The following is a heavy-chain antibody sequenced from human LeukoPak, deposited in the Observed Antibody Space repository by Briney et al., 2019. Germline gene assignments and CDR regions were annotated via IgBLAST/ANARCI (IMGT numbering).Heavy chain of an antibody. D-gene: IGHD2-2*01. J-gene: IGHJ4*02. V-gene: IGHV4-4*09. Sequence: SETLSLTCTVSGGSISSYYWSWIRQPPGKGLEWIGYIYTSGSTYYNPSLKSRVTISVDTSKNQISLKLSSVTAAETAVYYCASAPGYCSSTSCFYFDYWCQGPLVTVSS. CDR2: IYTSGST. CDR3: ASAPGYCSSTSCFYFDY. CDR1: GGSISSYY.